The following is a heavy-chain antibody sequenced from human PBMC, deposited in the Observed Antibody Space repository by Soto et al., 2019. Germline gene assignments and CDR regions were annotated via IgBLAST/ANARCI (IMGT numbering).Heavy chain of an antibody. V-gene: IGHV4-39*01. Sequence: SKTLSLTCTVSGGSISSSSYYWGWIRQPPGKGLEWIGSIYYSGSTYYNPSLKSRVTISVDTSKNQFSLKLSSVTAADTAVYYCARHFSLLHFDYWGQGTLVTVS. CDR2: IYYSGST. CDR1: GGSISSSSYY. CDR3: ARHFSLLHFDY. D-gene: IGHD2-15*01. J-gene: IGHJ4*02.